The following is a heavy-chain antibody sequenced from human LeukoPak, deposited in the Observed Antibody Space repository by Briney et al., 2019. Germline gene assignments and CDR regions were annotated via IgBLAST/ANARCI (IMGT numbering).Heavy chain of an antibody. CDR1: GYTFTGYY. CDR2: INPNSGGT. Sequence: ASVKVSCKASGYTFTGYYIYWVRQAPGQGLEWMGWINPNSGGTNYAQKFQGRVTMTRGTSISTAYMELSRLRSDDTAVYYCARDADVRSWYNWFDPWGQGTLVTVSS. D-gene: IGHD6-13*01. J-gene: IGHJ5*02. CDR3: ARDADVRSWYNWFDP. V-gene: IGHV1-2*02.